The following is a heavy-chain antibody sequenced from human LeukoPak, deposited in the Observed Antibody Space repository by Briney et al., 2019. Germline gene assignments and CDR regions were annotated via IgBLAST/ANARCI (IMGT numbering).Heavy chain of an antibody. J-gene: IGHJ4*02. Sequence: GGSPRLSCVASGFTFSSHGMHWVRQAPGKGLEWVAVIWYDASEKYYADSVRDRFTISRDNSKNTLYLQMNSLRAEDTAVHYCARWGDNMILDYWGQGTLGTVSS. D-gene: IGHD3-16*01. CDR3: ARWGDNMILDY. CDR1: GFTFSSHG. V-gene: IGHV3-33*01. CDR2: IWYDASEK.